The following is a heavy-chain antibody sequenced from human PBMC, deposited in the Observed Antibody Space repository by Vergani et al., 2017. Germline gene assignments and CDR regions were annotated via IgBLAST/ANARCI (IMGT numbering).Heavy chain of an antibody. CDR3: AKVLGAAAAAGTSVDY. CDR2: ISYDGSNK. Sequence: QVQLVESGGGVVQPGRSLRLSCAASGFTFSSYGMHWVRQAPGKGLEWVAVISYDGSNKYYADSVKGRFTISRDNSKNTLYLQMNSLRAEDTAVYYCAKVLGAAAAAGTSVDYWGQGTLVTVSS. V-gene: IGHV3-30*18. J-gene: IGHJ4*02. CDR1: GFTFSSYG. D-gene: IGHD6-13*01.